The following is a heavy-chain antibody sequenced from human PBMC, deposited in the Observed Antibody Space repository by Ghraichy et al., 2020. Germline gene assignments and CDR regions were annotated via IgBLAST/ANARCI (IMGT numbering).Heavy chain of an antibody. CDR3: AIEAASPPVWYSSGWYFMDV. CDR2: IYYSGST. D-gene: IGHD6-19*01. CDR1: GGSISSYS. Sequence: SETLSLTCTVSGGSISSYSWSWIRQPPGKGLEWIGYIYYSGSTNYNPSLKSRVTISVDTSKNQFSLKLSSVTAADTAVYYCAIEAASPPVWYSSGWYFMDVWGQGTTVTVSS. V-gene: IGHV4-59*01. J-gene: IGHJ6*02.